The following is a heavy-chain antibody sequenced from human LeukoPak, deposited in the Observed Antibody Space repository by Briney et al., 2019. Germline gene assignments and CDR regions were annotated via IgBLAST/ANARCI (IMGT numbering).Heavy chain of an antibody. V-gene: IGHV4-59*01. Sequence: PSETLSLTCAVYGGSFSYYYWSWIRQPPGKGLEWIGYIYYSGSTNYNPSLKSRVTISVDTSKNQFSLKLSSVTAADTAVYYCARVNLDDYYYGMDVWGQGTTVTVSS. CDR3: ARVNLDDYYYGMDV. CDR1: GGSFSYYY. CDR2: IYYSGST. J-gene: IGHJ6*02.